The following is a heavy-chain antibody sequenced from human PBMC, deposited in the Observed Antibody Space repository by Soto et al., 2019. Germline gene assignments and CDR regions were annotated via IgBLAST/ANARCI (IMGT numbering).Heavy chain of an antibody. V-gene: IGHV1-18*01. D-gene: IGHD1-26*01. Sequence: QVQLVQSGAEVKKPGASVKVSCKASGYSFTSYGISWVRQAPGQGLEWMGWISTYNGDTNYAQQLQGRLTMTTDTSTSTAYLELRSLRSDDTAVYFCARDLNSASYSNDWGQGTLVTVSS. CDR3: ARDLNSASYSND. J-gene: IGHJ4*02. CDR2: ISTYNGDT. CDR1: GYSFTSYG.